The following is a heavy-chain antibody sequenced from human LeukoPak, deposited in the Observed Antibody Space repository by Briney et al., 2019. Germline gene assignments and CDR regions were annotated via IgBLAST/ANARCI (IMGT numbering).Heavy chain of an antibody. V-gene: IGHV6-1*01. D-gene: IGHD7-27*01. CDR2: IDYRFTWST. CDR3: AGGWGGFDA. Sequence: SQTLSHTCNISGDSVSSHTAAWKWIRQSPSRGLEWLGRIDYRFTWSTDYAVSVHSRITINTDTSRNHFSLQLSSVTPENTVVDYCAGGWGGFDAWGQGTLVTVSS. CDR1: GDSVSSHTAA. J-gene: IGHJ5*01.